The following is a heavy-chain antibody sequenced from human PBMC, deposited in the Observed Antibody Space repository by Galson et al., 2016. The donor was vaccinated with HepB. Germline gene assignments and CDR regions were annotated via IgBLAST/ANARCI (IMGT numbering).Heavy chain of an antibody. CDR2: INHSGST. CDR3: ARGDNPDYGDYASAYYYMDV. D-gene: IGHD4-17*01. CDR1: GGSFSGYY. V-gene: IGHV4-34*01. J-gene: IGHJ6*03. Sequence: ETLSLTCAVYGGSFSGYYWSWIRQPPGKGLEWIGAINHSGSTNYNPSLKSRVTISVDTSKNQFSLKLSSVTAADTAVYYCARGDNPDYGDYASAYYYMDVWGKGTTVTVSS.